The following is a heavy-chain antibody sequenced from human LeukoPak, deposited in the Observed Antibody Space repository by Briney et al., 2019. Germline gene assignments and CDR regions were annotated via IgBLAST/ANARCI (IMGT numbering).Heavy chain of an antibody. V-gene: IGHV3-66*01. D-gene: IGHD3-3*01. J-gene: IGHJ6*02. Sequence: GGSLRLSCAASGFTVSSNYMSWVRQAPGKGLEWVSVIYSGGSTYYADSVKGRFTISRDNSKNTLYLQMNSLRAEDTAVYYCARDDDFWGGYDYYGMDVWGQGTTVTVSS. CDR2: IYSGGST. CDR1: GFTVSSNY. CDR3: ARDDDFWGGYDYYGMDV.